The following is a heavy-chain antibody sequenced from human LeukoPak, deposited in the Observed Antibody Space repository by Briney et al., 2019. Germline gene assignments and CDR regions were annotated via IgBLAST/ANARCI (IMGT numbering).Heavy chain of an antibody. CDR2: IKSKTDGGTT. CDR3: ARERPDSRNLDS. D-gene: IGHD1-14*01. CDR1: RFTFSSYA. Sequence: GGSLRLSCAASRFTFSSYAMSWVRQAPGKGLEWVGRIKSKTDGGTTDYAAPVKGRFTISRDDSKNTLYLQMNSLRVEDTAVYYCARERPDSRNLDSWGRGALVTVSS. J-gene: IGHJ4*02. V-gene: IGHV3-15*01.